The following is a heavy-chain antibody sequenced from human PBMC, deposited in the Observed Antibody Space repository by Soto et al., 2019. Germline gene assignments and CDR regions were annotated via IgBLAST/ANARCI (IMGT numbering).Heavy chain of an antibody. CDR3: ARQGGYCSGGSCYSFDY. CDR2: IYYSGST. J-gene: IGHJ4*02. Sequence: SETLSLTCTVSGGSISSSSYYWGWIRQPPGKGLEWIGSIYYSGSTYYNPPLKSRVTISVDTSKNQFSLKLSSVTAADTAVYYCARQGGYCSGGSCYSFDYWGQGTLVTVSS. V-gene: IGHV4-39*01. CDR1: GGSISSSSYY. D-gene: IGHD2-15*01.